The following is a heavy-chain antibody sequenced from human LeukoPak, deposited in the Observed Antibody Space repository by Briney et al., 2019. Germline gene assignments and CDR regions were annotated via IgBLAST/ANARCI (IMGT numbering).Heavy chain of an antibody. CDR1: GYTFTSYD. V-gene: IGHV1-8*01. D-gene: IGHD3-10*01. J-gene: IGHJ4*02. Sequence: GASVKVSCKASGYTFTSYDINWVRQATGQGLEWMGWMNPNSGNTGYAQKFQGRVTMTRNTSISTAYMELSSLRSEDTAVYYCARGPSMVRGVRGGYWGQGTLVTVSS. CDR3: ARGPSMVRGVRGGY. CDR2: MNPNSGNT.